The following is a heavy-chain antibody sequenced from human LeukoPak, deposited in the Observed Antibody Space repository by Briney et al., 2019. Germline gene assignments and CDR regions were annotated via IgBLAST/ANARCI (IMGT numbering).Heavy chain of an antibody. D-gene: IGHD6-19*01. J-gene: IGHJ4*02. CDR1: GFTFSSYG. CDR3: AKDPRPGYSSGWYDYFDY. V-gene: IGHV3-30*02. Sequence: GGSLRLSCAASGFTFSSYGMHWVRQAPGKGLEGVAFIRYDGSNKYYADSVKGRFTISRDNSKNTLYLQMNSLRAEDTAVYYCAKDPRPGYSSGWYDYFDYWGQGTLVIVSS. CDR2: IRYDGSNK.